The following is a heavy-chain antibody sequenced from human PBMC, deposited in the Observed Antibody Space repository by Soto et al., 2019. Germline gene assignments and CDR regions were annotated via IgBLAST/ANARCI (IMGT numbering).Heavy chain of an antibody. D-gene: IGHD5-18*01. Sequence: SVKVSCKASGGTFSSYAISWVRQAPGQGLEWMGGIIPIFGTANYAQKFQGRVTITADESTSTAYMELSSLRSEDTAVYYCAREKRVGTAMVSYYYGMDVWGQGTTVTVSS. CDR2: IIPIFGTA. CDR3: AREKRVGTAMVSYYYGMDV. CDR1: GGTFSSYA. V-gene: IGHV1-69*13. J-gene: IGHJ6*02.